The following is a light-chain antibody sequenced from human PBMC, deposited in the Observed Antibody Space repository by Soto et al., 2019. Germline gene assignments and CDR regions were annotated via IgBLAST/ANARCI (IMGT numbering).Light chain of an antibody. J-gene: IGLJ1*01. Sequence: QSALPQPASVSGSPGRSITISRTGTSSTVGGFNVVSWYQQHPGKAPKVIIYEGIKRPSGVSNRFSGSNSGSTASLTISGLQAEDEAHYYCCSYVGATTYVFGTGTKVTVL. CDR2: EGI. CDR1: SSTVGGFNV. V-gene: IGLV2-23*01. CDR3: CSYVGATTYV.